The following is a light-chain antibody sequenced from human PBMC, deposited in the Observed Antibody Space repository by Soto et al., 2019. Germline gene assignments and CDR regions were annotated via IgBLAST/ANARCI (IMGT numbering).Light chain of an antibody. CDR1: QSISSW. CDR2: DAS. Sequence: DRQLTQSPSTLSASLLGHIDITFRASQSISSWLAWYQQKPGKAPKVLIFDASSLESGVPSRFSGSGSATEFTLTISSLQPDDFATYYCQQDSTYTWTFGQGTKVDIK. J-gene: IGKJ1*01. V-gene: IGKV1-5*01. CDR3: QQDSTYTWT.